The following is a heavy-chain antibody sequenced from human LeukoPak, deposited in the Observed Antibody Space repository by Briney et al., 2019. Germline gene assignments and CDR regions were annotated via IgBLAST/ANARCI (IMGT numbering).Heavy chain of an antibody. Sequence: ASVKVSCKASGGTFSSYAISWVRQAPGQGLEWMGGIIPIFGTANYAQKFQGRVTITADESTSTAYMELSSLRSEDTAVYYCARWLVGGDNWFDPWGQGTLVTVSS. V-gene: IGHV1-69*01. CDR2: IIPIFGTA. CDR3: ARWLVGGDNWFDP. J-gene: IGHJ5*02. D-gene: IGHD6-6*01. CDR1: GGTFSSYA.